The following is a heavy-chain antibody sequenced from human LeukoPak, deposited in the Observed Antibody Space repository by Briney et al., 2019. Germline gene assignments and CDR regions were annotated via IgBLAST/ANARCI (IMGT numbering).Heavy chain of an antibody. J-gene: IGHJ3*02. V-gene: IGHV4-59*08. CDR3: ARHFSSWAFDI. D-gene: IGHD6-6*01. CDR2: IYYSGST. CDR1: GGSISSYY. Sequence: PSETLSLTCTVSGGSISSYYWSWIRQPPGKGLEWIGYIYYSGSTNYNPSLKSRVTISVDTSKNQFSLKLSSVTAADTAVYYCARHFSSWAFDIWGQGTKVTVSS.